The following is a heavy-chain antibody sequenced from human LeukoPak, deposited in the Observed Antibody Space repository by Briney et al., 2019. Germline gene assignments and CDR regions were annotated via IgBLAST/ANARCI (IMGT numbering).Heavy chain of an antibody. CDR1: GFTSTSSA. CDR2: IVVGSGNT. J-gene: IGHJ4*02. CDR3: AADRRYDSSGYYIFDY. V-gene: IGHV1-58*02. D-gene: IGHD3-22*01. Sequence: GTSVKVSCKASGFTSTSSAMQWVRQARGQRLEWIGWIVVGSGNTNYAQKFQERVTITRDMSTSTAYMELSSLRSEDTAVYYCAADRRYDSSGYYIFDYWGQGTLVTVSS.